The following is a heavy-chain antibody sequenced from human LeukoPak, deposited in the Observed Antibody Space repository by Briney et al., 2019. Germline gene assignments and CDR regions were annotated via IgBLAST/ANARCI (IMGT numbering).Heavy chain of an antibody. J-gene: IGHJ6*02. CDR3: ARDMIVVVIKGRYGMDV. CDR2: INPSGGST. CDR1: GYTVTSYY. Sequence: ASVNVSCKASGYTVTSYYMHWVRQAPGQGLEWMGIINPSGGSTSYAQKFQGRVTMTRDTSTSTVYMELSSLRSEDTAVYYCARDMIVVVIKGRYGMDVWAKGPRSPSP. D-gene: IGHD3-22*01. V-gene: IGHV1-46*01.